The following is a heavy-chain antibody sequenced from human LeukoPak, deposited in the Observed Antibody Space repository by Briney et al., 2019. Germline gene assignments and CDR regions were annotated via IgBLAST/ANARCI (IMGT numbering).Heavy chain of an antibody. J-gene: IGHJ3*02. D-gene: IGHD6-19*01. CDR3: ARDHSSGLGAGAFDI. Sequence: GASLKVSCKASVYTFPSYYMHWVRQARAQGLEWMGIINPSGGSTSYAQKFQGRVTMTRDMSTSTVYMELSSPRSEDTAVYYCARDHSSGLGAGAFDIWGQGTMVTVSS. V-gene: IGHV1-46*01. CDR1: VYTFPSYY. CDR2: INPSGGST.